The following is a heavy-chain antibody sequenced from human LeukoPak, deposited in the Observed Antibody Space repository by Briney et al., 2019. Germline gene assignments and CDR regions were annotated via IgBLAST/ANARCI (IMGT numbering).Heavy chain of an antibody. V-gene: IGHV3-21*01. CDR2: ITSSGSYT. Sequence: GGSLRLSCAASSTVSSYSLNWVRQAPRKGLEWVSSITSSGSYTYYADSAKGRFTISRDNAKNSLYLQMNSLRADDTGVYYCARALDSGWYVWSYWGQGTLVTVSA. CDR1: STVSSYS. D-gene: IGHD6-19*01. J-gene: IGHJ4*02. CDR3: ARALDSGWYVWSY.